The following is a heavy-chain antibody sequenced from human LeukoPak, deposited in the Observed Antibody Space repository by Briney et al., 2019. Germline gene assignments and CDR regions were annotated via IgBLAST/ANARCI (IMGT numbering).Heavy chain of an antibody. CDR1: GFSFSDYY. Sequence: GGSLRLSCAASGFSFSDYYMSWIRQAPGKGLEWVSYISSGGTIIYQADSVKGRFTISRDNAKDTLYLQMNGLRAEDTTVYYCARGTSWYIDYWGQGTLVTVSS. CDR3: ARGTSWYIDY. J-gene: IGHJ4*02. CDR2: ISSGGTII. V-gene: IGHV3-11*04. D-gene: IGHD6-13*01.